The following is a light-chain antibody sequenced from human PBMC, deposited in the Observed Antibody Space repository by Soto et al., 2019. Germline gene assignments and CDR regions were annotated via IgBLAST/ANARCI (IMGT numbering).Light chain of an antibody. CDR3: QQAYSFPVT. J-gene: IGKJ5*01. Sequence: LPQSPSSILAAVGERVTITCRASQGLSSWLAWYQQRPGKAPKLLIYAASNLQSGVPSRFSGSGSGTEFTLTIGSLQPEDFATYYCQQAYSFPVTFGQGTRLEIK. V-gene: IGKV1D-12*01. CDR1: QGLSSW. CDR2: AAS.